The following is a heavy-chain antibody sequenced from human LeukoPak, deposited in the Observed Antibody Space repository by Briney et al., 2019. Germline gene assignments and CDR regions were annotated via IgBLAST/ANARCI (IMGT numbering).Heavy chain of an antibody. CDR1: GFTFSDYY. Sequence: GGSLRLSCAASGFTFSDYYMSWIRQAPGKGLEWVSYISSSGGSIYYADSVKGRFTISRDNAKNSLYLQMNSLRDEDTAVYYCARASFQRWLQLGGDWGQGALVTVSS. V-gene: IGHV3-11*04. D-gene: IGHD5-24*01. CDR3: ARASFQRWLQLGGD. CDR2: ISSSGGSI. J-gene: IGHJ4*02.